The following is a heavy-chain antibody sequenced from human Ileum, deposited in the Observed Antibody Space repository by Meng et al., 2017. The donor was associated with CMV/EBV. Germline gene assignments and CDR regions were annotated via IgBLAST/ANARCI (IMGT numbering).Heavy chain of an antibody. CDR2: MNPNSGNT. CDR1: TFSSYD. J-gene: IGHJ4*02. V-gene: IGHV1-8*02. CDR3: ARAEDVWWNAVDRLGCAY. D-gene: IGHD2-21*01. Sequence: TFSSYDINWVRQTTGQGLEWMGWMNPNSGNTGYAQSFHGRVPMTRNTSINTAYMELTSLTSEDTAVYYCARAEDVWWNAVDRLGCAYWGQGALVTVSS.